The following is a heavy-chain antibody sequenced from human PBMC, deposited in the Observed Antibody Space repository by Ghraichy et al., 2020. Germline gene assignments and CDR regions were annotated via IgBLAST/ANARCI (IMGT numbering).Heavy chain of an antibody. CDR3: ARGTRHVLLWFGESKYYYGMDV. CDR1: GGSFSGYY. V-gene: IGHV4-34*01. Sequence: SQTLSLTCAVYGGSFSGYYWSWIRQPPGKGLEWIGEINHSGSTNYNPSLKSRVTISVDTSKNQFSLKLSSVTAADTAVYYCARGTRHVLLWFGESKYYYGMDVWGQGTTVTVSS. J-gene: IGHJ6*02. D-gene: IGHD3-10*01. CDR2: INHSGST.